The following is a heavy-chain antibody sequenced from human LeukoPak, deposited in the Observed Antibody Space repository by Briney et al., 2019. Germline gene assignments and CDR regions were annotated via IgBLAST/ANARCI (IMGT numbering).Heavy chain of an antibody. D-gene: IGHD5-12*01. V-gene: IGHV3-23*01. CDR1: GFTYSSYG. Sequence: SGGTLRLSCAASGFTYSSYGMSWVRQAPGKGLEWVSAISGSGGSTYYADSVKGRFTISRDNSKNTLYLQMNSLKTEDTAVYYCTTEGYSGYGAPRYDPWGQGTLVTVSS. CDR2: ISGSGGST. CDR3: TTEGYSGYGAPRYDP. J-gene: IGHJ5*02.